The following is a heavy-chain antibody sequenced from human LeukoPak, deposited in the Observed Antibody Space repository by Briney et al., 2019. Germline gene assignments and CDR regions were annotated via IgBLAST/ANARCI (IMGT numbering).Heavy chain of an antibody. CDR3: ARDPNWNDVKFDYYYYYMDV. Sequence: SETLSLTCIVSGYSISSGYHWGWIRQPPGKGLEWIGSIYHSGSTYYNPSLKSRVTISVDTSKNQFSLKLRSVTAADTAVYYCARDPNWNDVKFDYYYYYMDVWGKGTTVTVSS. CDR1: GYSISSGYH. CDR2: IYHSGST. J-gene: IGHJ6*03. D-gene: IGHD1-20*01. V-gene: IGHV4-38-2*02.